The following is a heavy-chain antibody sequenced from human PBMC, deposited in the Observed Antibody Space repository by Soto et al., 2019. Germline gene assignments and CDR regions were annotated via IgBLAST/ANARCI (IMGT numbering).Heavy chain of an antibody. CDR3: ARAQGITMIVLNYGMDV. CDR1: GYTFTGYY. D-gene: IGHD3-22*01. V-gene: IGHV1-2*04. J-gene: IGHJ6*02. Sequence: QVQLVQSGAEVKKPGASVKVSCKASGYTFTGYYMHWVRQAPGQGLEWMGWINPNSGGTNYAQKFQGWVTMTRDTSISTAYRELSRLRSDDTAVYYCARAQGITMIVLNYGMDVWGQGTTVTVSS. CDR2: INPNSGGT.